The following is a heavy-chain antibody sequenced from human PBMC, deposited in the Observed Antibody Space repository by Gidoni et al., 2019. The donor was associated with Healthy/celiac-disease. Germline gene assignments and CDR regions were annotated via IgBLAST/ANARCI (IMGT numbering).Heavy chain of an antibody. D-gene: IGHD5-12*01. J-gene: IGHJ3*02. V-gene: IGHV3-9*01. CDR1: GFTFDDYA. Sequence: EVQLVESGGGLVQPGRSLRLSCADSGFTFDDYAMHWVRQAPGKGLEWVSGISWNSGSIGYADSVKGRFTISRDNAKNSLYLQMNSLRAEDTALYYCAKDIGDGYNFGFDAFDIWGQGTMVTVSS. CDR3: AKDIGDGYNFGFDAFDI. CDR2: ISWNSGSI.